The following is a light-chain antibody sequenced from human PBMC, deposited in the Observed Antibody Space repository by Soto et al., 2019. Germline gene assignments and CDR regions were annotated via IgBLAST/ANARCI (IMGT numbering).Light chain of an antibody. CDR2: GAS. CDR3: QQYHTSSYT. Sequence: EIVLTQSPGTLSLSPGERATLSCRASQSVDSSFLAWYQQKPGQAPRLLIYGASNRASGISDRFSGSGSGTDFTLTISRLEPDDFAVYYCQQYHTSSYTFGQGTKLEIK. CDR1: QSVDSSF. V-gene: IGKV3-20*01. J-gene: IGKJ2*01.